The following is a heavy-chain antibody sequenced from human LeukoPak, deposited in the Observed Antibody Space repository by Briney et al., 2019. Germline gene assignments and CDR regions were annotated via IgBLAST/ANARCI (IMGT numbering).Heavy chain of an antibody. Sequence: PSETLSLTCAVYGGSFSGYYWSWIRQPPGKGLEWIGEINHSGSTNYNPSLKSRATISVDTSKNQFSLKLSSVTAADTAVYYCARRELWFGETDDAFDIWGQGTMVTVSS. D-gene: IGHD3-10*01. CDR2: INHSGST. CDR1: GGSFSGYY. CDR3: ARRELWFGETDDAFDI. V-gene: IGHV4-34*01. J-gene: IGHJ3*02.